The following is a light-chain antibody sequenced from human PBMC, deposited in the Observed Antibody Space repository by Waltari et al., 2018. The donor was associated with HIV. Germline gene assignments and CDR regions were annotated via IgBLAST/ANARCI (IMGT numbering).Light chain of an antibody. CDR2: VAS. CDR3: QQTNGIREFT. Sequence: DIQMTQSPSSLSASVGDRVTITCRTSQSIGSYLNWYQQKPGKAPKLLICVASFLHSGVPSRFSGSGSGTHFTLTISSLQIDDFATYYCQQTNGIREFTFGQGTKLEIK. V-gene: IGKV1-39*01. J-gene: IGKJ2*01. CDR1: QSIGSY.